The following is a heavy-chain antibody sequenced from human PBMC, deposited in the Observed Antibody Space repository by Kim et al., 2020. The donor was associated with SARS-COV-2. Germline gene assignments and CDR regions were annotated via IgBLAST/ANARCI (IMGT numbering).Heavy chain of an antibody. D-gene: IGHD2-8*02. V-gene: IGHV3-30*18. J-gene: IGHJ1*01. CDR1: GFTFSDTG. Sequence: GGSLRLSCEASGFTFSDTGIHWVRQAPAKGLEWVAVISYDGTDKYYLECVKGRFTISRDNSKNTLYLQMNSLRSDDSAIYYCAKSLHTGAGYF. CDR3: AKSLHTGAGYF. CDR2: ISYDGTDK.